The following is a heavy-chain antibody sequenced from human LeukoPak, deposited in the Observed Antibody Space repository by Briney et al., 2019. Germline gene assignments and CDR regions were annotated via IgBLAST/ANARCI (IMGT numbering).Heavy chain of an antibody. CDR3: AKVNTMIVVVAPFDY. CDR2: ISWNSGSI. CDR1: GFTFDDYA. J-gene: IGHJ4*02. Sequence: SLRLSCAASGFTFDDYAMHWVRQGPGKGLEWVSGISWNSGSIVYADSVKGRFTISRDNAKNSLYLQMNSLRAEDTAFYYCAKVNTMIVVVAPFDYWAREPWSPSPQ. V-gene: IGHV3-9*01. D-gene: IGHD3-22*01.